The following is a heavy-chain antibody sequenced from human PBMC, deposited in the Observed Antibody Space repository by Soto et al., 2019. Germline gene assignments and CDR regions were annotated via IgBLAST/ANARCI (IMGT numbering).Heavy chain of an antibody. J-gene: IGHJ4*02. D-gene: IGHD2-8*01. V-gene: IGHV1-69*01. Sequence: QVQLVQSVAEVKKPGSSVKVSCKASGGTFSSYAISWVRQAPGQGLVWMGGIIPIFGTANYAQQFQGRVTISADEATSTAYMVLMSLRSEDTAVYYCASQDIVLLVYGPIRGGEGPFDYWGQGTLVTVSS. CDR2: IIPIFGTA. CDR1: GGTFSSYA. CDR3: ASQDIVLLVYGPIRGGEGPFDY.